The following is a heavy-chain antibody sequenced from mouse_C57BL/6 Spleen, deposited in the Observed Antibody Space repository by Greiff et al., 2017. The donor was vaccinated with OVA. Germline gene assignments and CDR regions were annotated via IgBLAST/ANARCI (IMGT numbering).Heavy chain of an antibody. Sequence: EVQLQQSGPVLVKPGASVKMSCKASGYTFTDYYMNWVKQSHGKSLEWIGVINPYNGGTSYNQKFKGKATLTVDKSSSTAYMELNSLTSEDSAVYYCAATVVAPYYFDYWGQGTTLTVSS. CDR1: GYTFTDYY. D-gene: IGHD1-1*01. V-gene: IGHV1-19*01. CDR2: INPYNGGT. CDR3: AATVVAPYYFDY. J-gene: IGHJ2*01.